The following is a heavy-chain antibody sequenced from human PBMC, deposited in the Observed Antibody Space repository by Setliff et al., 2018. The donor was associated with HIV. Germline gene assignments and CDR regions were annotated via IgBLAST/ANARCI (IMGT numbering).Heavy chain of an antibody. Sequence: SETLSLTCSVSGGSISNYYWSWIRQPPGKGLEWIGYIYYSGNTNYSPSLKSRVTISVDTSKNQFSLKLSSVTAADTAVYYCARTFNSGYLSYAFDIRGQGTMVTVS. J-gene: IGHJ3*02. D-gene: IGHD3-22*01. CDR1: GGSISNYY. CDR2: IYYSGNT. V-gene: IGHV4-59*01. CDR3: ARTFNSGYLSYAFDI.